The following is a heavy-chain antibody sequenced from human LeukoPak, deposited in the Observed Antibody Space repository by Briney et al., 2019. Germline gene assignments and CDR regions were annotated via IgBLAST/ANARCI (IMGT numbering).Heavy chain of an antibody. V-gene: IGHV3-23*01. D-gene: IGHD6-19*01. CDR3: ARDRGSVAVAGIDY. J-gene: IGHJ4*02. CDR1: GFTFSSYA. Sequence: GGSLRLSCAASGFTFSSYAMIWVRQAPGKGLEWVSAISGYVGSTYYADSVKGRFTISRDNSKNTLYLQMNSLRAEDTAVYYCARDRGSVAVAGIDYWGQGTLVTVSS. CDR2: ISGYVGST.